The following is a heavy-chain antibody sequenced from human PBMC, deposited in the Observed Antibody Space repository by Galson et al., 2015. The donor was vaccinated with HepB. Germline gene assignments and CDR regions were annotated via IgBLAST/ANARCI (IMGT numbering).Heavy chain of an antibody. CDR3: TTAETHVFEF. V-gene: IGHV3-15*01. Sequence: SLRLSCAASGFTFNTAWMTWVRQAPGKGLEWVGRIKSRADGATTEYATSVKGRFTISRDDSRRTLYLQMDSLKTADTAVYYCTTAETHVFEFWGKGTLVTVSS. J-gene: IGHJ4*02. CDR1: GFTFNTAW. CDR2: IKSRADGATT.